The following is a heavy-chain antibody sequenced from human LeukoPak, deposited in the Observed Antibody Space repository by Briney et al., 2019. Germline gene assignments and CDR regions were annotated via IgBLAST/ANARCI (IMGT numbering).Heavy chain of an antibody. D-gene: IGHD6-13*01. CDR3: ARTYSSSLDWFDP. V-gene: IGHV4-59*01. Sequence: SETLSLTCTLSDGSISSYYWSWIRQPPGKGLEWLGYIYYSGNTNYNPSLKSRVTISVDTSKNQFSLKLSSVTAADTAVYYCARTYSSSLDWFDPWGQGTLVTVSS. CDR2: IYYSGNT. CDR1: DGSISSYY. J-gene: IGHJ5*02.